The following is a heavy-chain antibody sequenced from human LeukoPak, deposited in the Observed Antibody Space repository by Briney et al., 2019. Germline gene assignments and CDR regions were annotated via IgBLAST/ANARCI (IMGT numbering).Heavy chain of an antibody. Sequence: SETLSLTCTVSGGSISSYYWSWIRQPPGKGLEWIGYIYYSGSTNYNPSLKSRVTISVDTSKNQFSLKLSSVTAADTAVYYCAKDSGNYRDYYYYMDVWGKGTTVTISS. J-gene: IGHJ6*03. D-gene: IGHD1-26*01. V-gene: IGHV4-59*12. CDR1: GGSISSYY. CDR3: AKDSGNYRDYYYYMDV. CDR2: IYYSGST.